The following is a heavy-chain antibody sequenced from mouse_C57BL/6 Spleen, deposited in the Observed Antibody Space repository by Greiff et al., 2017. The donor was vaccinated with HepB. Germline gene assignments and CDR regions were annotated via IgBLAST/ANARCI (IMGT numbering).Heavy chain of an antibody. CDR2: INPNYGTT. Sequence: VQLQQSGPELVKLGASVKISCKASGYSFTDYNMNWVKQSNGKSLEWIGVINPNYGTTSYNQKFKGKATLTVDQSSSTAYMQLNSLTSEDSAAYYGGREYGSSNWYFDVWGTGTTVTVSS. CDR3: GREYGSSNWYFDV. V-gene: IGHV1-39*01. J-gene: IGHJ1*03. CDR1: GYSFTDYN. D-gene: IGHD1-1*01.